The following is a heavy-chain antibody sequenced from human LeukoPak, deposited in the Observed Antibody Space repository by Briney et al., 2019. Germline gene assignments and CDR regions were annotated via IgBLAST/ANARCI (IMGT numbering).Heavy chain of an antibody. V-gene: IGHV1-46*01. CDR3: ARDRAFGEFDSRWFDP. D-gene: IGHD3-10*01. Sequence: ASVKVSCKASGYTFTSYYMHWVRQAPGQGLEWMGIINPSGGSTSYAQKFQGRVTMTRDMSTSTVYMELSSLRSEDTAVYYCARDRAFGEFDSRWFDPWGQGTLVTVSS. J-gene: IGHJ5*02. CDR1: GYTFTSYY. CDR2: INPSGGST.